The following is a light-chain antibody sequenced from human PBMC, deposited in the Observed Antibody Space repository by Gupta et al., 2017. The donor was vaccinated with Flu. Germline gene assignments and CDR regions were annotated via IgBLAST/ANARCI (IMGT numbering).Light chain of an antibody. CDR2: EVS. CDR3: SSYTSTNTWV. Sequence: SALTPPASISGSPGQSITISCTGTSSDIATYNYVSWYQHHPSETHKLLIYEVSKRPAGVSNRFSGSKSDNTASLTISGLQAEDEADYYCSSYTSTNTWVFGGGTKLTVI. J-gene: IGLJ3*02. V-gene: IGLV2-14*01. CDR1: SSDIATYNY.